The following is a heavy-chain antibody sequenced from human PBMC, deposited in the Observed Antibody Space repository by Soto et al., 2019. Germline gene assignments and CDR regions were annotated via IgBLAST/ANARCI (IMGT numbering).Heavy chain of an antibody. Sequence: QLQLQESGSGLVKPSQTLSLTCAVSGGSISSGGYSWSWIRQPPGKGLEWIGYIYHSGSTYYNPSLKSRVTISVDRSKNQFSLKLSSVTAADTAVYYCARGAEDYGSGSYSDWFDPWGQGTLVTVSS. CDR1: GGSISSGGYS. J-gene: IGHJ5*02. CDR2: IYHSGST. D-gene: IGHD3-10*01. V-gene: IGHV4-30-2*01. CDR3: ARGAEDYGSGSYSDWFDP.